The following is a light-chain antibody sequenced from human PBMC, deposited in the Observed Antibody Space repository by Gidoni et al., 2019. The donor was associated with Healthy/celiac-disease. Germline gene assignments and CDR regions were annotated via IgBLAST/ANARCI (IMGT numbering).Light chain of an antibody. CDR1: SSNIGSNT. J-gene: IGLJ7*01. V-gene: IGLV1-44*01. CDR2: SNN. CDR3: AAWDDSLNGAG. Sequence: VLTQPPSASGTPVQRVTISCSGSSSNIGSNTVNWYQQLPGTAPKLLIYSNNQRPSGVPDRFSGSKSGTSASLAISGLQSEDEADYYCAAWDDSLNGAGFGGGTQLTVL.